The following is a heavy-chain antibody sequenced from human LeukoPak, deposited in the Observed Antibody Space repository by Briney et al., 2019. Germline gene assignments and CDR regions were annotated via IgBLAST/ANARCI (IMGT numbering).Heavy chain of an antibody. Sequence: AASVKVSCEASSDTFTNSGISSVLQAPGQGLEWMGWISAYNGSTNYAQKLQGRVTMTTDTPTSTAYMELRSLRPDETAVYYYAIDYYNISGYAEYFQHWGQGTLVTVSS. J-gene: IGHJ1*01. CDR2: ISAYNGST. V-gene: IGHV1-18*01. CDR1: SDTFTNSG. D-gene: IGHD3-22*01. CDR3: AIDYYNISGYAEYFQH.